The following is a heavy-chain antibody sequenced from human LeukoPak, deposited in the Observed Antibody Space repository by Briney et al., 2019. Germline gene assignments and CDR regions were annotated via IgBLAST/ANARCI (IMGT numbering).Heavy chain of an antibody. Sequence: PGGSLRLSCAASRFTFSSYAMSWVRQAPGKGLEWVSAISGSGGSTYYADSVKGRFTISRDNSKNTLYLQMNSLRAEDTAVYYCAKDQTYYDFWSLDYWGQGTLVTVSS. CDR2: ISGSGGST. CDR3: AKDQTYYDFWSLDY. CDR1: RFTFSSYA. J-gene: IGHJ4*02. V-gene: IGHV3-23*01. D-gene: IGHD3-3*01.